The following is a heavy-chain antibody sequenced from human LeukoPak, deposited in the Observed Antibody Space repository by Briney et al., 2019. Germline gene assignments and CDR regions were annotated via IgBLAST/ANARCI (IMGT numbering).Heavy chain of an antibody. CDR1: GFTFDDYA. Sequence: GGSLRLSCAASGFTFDDYAMHWVRQAPGKGLEWVSGISWNSGSIGYADSVKGRFTISRDDAKTSLYLQMNSLRAEDTAVYYCARDRRRGYDMDVWGQGTTVTVSS. CDR2: ISWNSGSI. J-gene: IGHJ6*02. V-gene: IGHV3-9*01. CDR3: ARDRRRGYDMDV.